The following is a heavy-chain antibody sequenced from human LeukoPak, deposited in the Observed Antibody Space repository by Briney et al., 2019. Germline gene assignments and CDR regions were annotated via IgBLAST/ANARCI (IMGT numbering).Heavy chain of an antibody. J-gene: IGHJ6*03. CDR2: IYYSGST. Sequence: PSETLSLTCTVPGGSISSYYWSWIRKPPGKGRERIGSIYYSGSTNYNTSLKSRVTISVDTSKNQFSLKLSSVTAAETAVYYSARQIDYYDSSGYYYLYYYYMDGWGKGTTVTVSS. CDR1: GGSISSYY. D-gene: IGHD3-22*01. CDR3: ARQIDYYDSSGYYYLYYYYMDG. V-gene: IGHV4-59*13.